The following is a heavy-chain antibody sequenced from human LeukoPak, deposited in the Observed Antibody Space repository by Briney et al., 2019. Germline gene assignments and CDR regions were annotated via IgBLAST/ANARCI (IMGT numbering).Heavy chain of an antibody. Sequence: SETLSLTCTVSGGSISSYYWSWIRQPPGKGLEWIGYIYYSGSTNYNPSLKSRVTISVDTSKDQFSLKLSSVTAADTAVYYCAGHPGGYGSGSYNYWGQGTLVTVSS. V-gene: IGHV4-59*01. CDR2: IYYSGST. D-gene: IGHD3-10*01. J-gene: IGHJ4*02. CDR3: AGHPGGYGSGSYNY. CDR1: GGSISSYY.